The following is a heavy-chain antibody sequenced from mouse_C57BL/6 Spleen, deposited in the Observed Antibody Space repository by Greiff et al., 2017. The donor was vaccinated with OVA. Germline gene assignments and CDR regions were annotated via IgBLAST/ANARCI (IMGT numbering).Heavy chain of an antibody. J-gene: IGHJ2*01. D-gene: IGHD3-1*01. Sequence: VQLQQSGPELVKPGASVKISCKASGYTFTDYYMNWVQQSHGKSLEWIGDINPNNGGTSYNQKFKGKATLTVDKSSRTAYMELRSLTSEDSAVYYCARWATGLGFDYWGQGTTLTVSS. V-gene: IGHV1-26*01. CDR2: INPNNGGT. CDR3: ARWATGLGFDY. CDR1: GYTFTDYY.